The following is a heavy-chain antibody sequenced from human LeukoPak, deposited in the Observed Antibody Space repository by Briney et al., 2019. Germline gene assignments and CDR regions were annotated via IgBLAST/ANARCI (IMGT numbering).Heavy chain of an antibody. D-gene: IGHD5-24*01. CDR3: ARDRVEMATISFIDY. J-gene: IGHJ4*02. CDR2: INPSGGST. Sequence: GASVKVSCKASGYTFTSYYMHWVRQAPGQGLEWMGIINPSGGSTSYAQKFQGRVTMTRDTSTSTVYMELSSLRSEDTAVYYCARDRVEMATISFIDYWGQGTLVTVSS. V-gene: IGHV1-46*01. CDR1: GYTFTSYY.